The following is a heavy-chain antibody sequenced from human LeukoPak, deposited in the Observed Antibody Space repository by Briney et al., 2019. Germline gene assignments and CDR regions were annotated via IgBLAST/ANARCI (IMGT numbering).Heavy chain of an antibody. D-gene: IGHD6-6*01. J-gene: IGHJ4*02. V-gene: IGHV1-18*01. CDR3: ARIQSRIIAARPGNPAFDY. Sequence: ASAKVSCKASGYTXTSYDISGVRQAPGQGLEWMGWISTYNDNTHYAQKLQGRVTMTTDTSTGTVYMELKSLRSDDTAVYYCARIQSRIIAARPGNPAFDYWGRGTLVTVSS. CDR1: GYTXTSYD. CDR2: ISTYNDNT.